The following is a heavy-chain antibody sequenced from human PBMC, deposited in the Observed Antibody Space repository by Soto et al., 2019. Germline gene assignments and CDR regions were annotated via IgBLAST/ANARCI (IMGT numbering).Heavy chain of an antibody. J-gene: IGHJ4*02. CDR1: GFTFSSYA. D-gene: IGHD2-15*01. V-gene: IGHV3-23*01. CDR2: ISGSGGTT. CDR3: AKGGRGKYSYYFDY. Sequence: EVQLLESGGGLVQPGGSLRLSCAASGFTFSSYAMNWVRQAPGKGLEWVSAISGSGGTTYYADSVKGRFTISRDNSKNTLYLQMTSLRAEDTAVYYCAKGGRGKYSYYFDYWGQGTLVTVSS.